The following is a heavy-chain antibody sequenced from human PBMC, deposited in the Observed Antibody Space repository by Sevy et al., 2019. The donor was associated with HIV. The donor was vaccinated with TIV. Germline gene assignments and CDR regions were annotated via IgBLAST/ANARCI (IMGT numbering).Heavy chain of an antibody. CDR2: ISAYNGNT. D-gene: IGHD2-2*01. Sequence: ASVKVSCKASGYTFTSYGISWVRQAPGQELEWMGWISAYNGNTNYAQKLQGRVTMTTDTSTSTAYMELRSLRSDDTAVYYCARVSIPAAISGLGAFDIWGQGTMVTVSS. J-gene: IGHJ3*02. CDR1: GYTFTSYG. CDR3: ARVSIPAAISGLGAFDI. V-gene: IGHV1-18*01.